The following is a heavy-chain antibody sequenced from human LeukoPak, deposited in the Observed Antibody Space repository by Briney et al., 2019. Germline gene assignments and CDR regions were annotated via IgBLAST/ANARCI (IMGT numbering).Heavy chain of an antibody. CDR2: INHSGGS. V-gene: IGHV4-34*04. Sequence: SETLSLTCAVYGGSFSDYCWSWIRQPPGKGLEWIGEINHSGGSNHNPSLMSRAIMSVDPSKNQFSLKVSSVTDADTAVYYCARVGSRFSINDWSRTGLGAYPTKYYYMDVWGNGTTVTVSS. D-gene: IGHD3-9*01. CDR3: ARVGSRFSINDWSRTGLGAYPTKYYYMDV. J-gene: IGHJ6*03. CDR1: GGSFSDYC.